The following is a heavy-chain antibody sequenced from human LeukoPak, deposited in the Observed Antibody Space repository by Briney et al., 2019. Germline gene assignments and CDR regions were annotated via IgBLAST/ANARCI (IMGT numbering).Heavy chain of an antibody. CDR3: ARGYCSSTSCYFPLDY. V-gene: IGHV3-11*01. D-gene: IGHD2-2*01. CDR1: GFTFSDYY. Sequence: PGGSLRLSCAASGFTFSDYYKSWIRQAPGKGLEWVSYISSSGSTIYYADSVKGRFTISRDNAKNSLYLQMNSLRAEDTAVYYCARGYCSSTSCYFPLDYWGQGTLVTVSS. J-gene: IGHJ4*02. CDR2: ISSSGSTI.